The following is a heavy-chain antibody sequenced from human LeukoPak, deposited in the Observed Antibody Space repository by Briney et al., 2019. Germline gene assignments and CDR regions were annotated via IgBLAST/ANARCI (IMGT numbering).Heavy chain of an antibody. CDR1: GYNFQSSG. CDR3: ARVPSLIVVVPAACDY. D-gene: IGHD2-2*01. V-gene: IGHV1-18*01. J-gene: IGHJ4*02. CDR2: ISVYNGNA. Sequence: ASVKVSCKASGYNFQSSGISWVRQGPGQGLEWMGWISVYNGNANYAQKFQDRVIMTTDTSTSTAYMELRSLRSDDTAVYYCARVPSLIVVVPAACDYWGQGTLVTVSS.